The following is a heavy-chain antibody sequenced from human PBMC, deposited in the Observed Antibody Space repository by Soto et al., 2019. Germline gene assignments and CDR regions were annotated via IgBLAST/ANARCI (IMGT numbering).Heavy chain of an antibody. CDR1: GFTFSSYA. CDR3: ASSIGYSYALPDY. Sequence: QVQLVESGGGVVQPGRSLRLSCAASGFTFSSYAMHWVRQAPGKGLGWVAVISYDGSNKYYADSVKGRFTISRDNSKNTLYLQMNSLRAEDTSVYYCASSIGYSYALPDYWGQGTLVTVSS. J-gene: IGHJ4*02. V-gene: IGHV3-30-3*01. CDR2: ISYDGSNK. D-gene: IGHD5-18*01.